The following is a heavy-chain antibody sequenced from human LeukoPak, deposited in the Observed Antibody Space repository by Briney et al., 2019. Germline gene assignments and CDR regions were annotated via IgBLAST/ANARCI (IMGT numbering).Heavy chain of an antibody. CDR2: IFPMFGTT. V-gene: IGHV1-69*13. CDR3: ASGPFLTFDHTPEGYYLCFMDV. D-gene: IGHD1-14*01. CDR1: GGTFNNPT. Sequence: WASVKVSRRASGGTFNNPTFTWVRQTPGQGLEWMWGIFPMFGTTNTVQKLQGRLTITADASTSTAYMELSSLRPEDTAVYYCASGPFLTFDHTPEGYYLCFMDVWGAGTTV. J-gene: IGHJ6*03.